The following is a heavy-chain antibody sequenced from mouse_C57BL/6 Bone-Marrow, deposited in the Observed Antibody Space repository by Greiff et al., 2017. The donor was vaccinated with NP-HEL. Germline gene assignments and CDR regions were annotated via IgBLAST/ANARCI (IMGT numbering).Heavy chain of an antibody. CDR2: IYSGDGDT. V-gene: IGHV1-80*01. D-gene: IGHD1-1*01. Sequence: VQLQQSGAELVKPGASVKISCKASGYAFSSYWMNWVKQRPGKGLEWIGQIYSGDGDTNYNGKFKGKATLTADKSSSTAYMQLSSLTSEDSAVYFCARGPLYYYGSSYYFDYWGQGTTLTVSS. CDR1: GYAFSSYW. CDR3: ARGPLYYYGSSYYFDY. J-gene: IGHJ2*01.